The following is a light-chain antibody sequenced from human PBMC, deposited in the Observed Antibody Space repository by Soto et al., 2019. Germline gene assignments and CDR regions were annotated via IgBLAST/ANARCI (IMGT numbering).Light chain of an antibody. CDR3: QQYNNYSGP. CDR2: DAS. CDR1: QIISSW. V-gene: IGKV1-5*01. J-gene: IGKJ1*01. Sequence: IQMTQSPSTLSASVGDSVTITCRAIQIISSWLAWYQQKPGKAPKLLIYDASSLESGVPSRFSGSGSGTAFALNISSLQNDYFDTYSCQQYNNYSGPFAQGTNADSK.